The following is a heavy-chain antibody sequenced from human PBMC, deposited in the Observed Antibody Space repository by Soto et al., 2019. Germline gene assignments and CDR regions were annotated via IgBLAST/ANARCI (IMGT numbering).Heavy chain of an antibody. J-gene: IGHJ5*02. CDR3: ARGTSRSGSSPSWFDP. CDR2: IIPIFGTA. Sequence: SVKVYCKASGGTFSSYAISWVRQAPGQGLEWMGGIIPIFGTANYAQKFQGRVTITADESTSTAYMELSSLRAEDTAVYYCARGTSRSGSSPSWFDPWGQGTLVTVSS. CDR1: GGTFSSYA. V-gene: IGHV1-69*13. D-gene: IGHD6-6*01.